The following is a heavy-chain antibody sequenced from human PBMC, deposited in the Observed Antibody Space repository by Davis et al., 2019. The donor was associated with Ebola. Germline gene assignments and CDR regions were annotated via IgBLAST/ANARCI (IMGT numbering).Heavy chain of an antibody. V-gene: IGHV3-23*01. Sequence: GGSLRPSCTDFVITFSSYAMTWVRQAPGKGLEWVSAISGSGGSTYYADSVKGRFTISRDNSKKTLYLQMNSLRAEDTAVYYCAKSGLSFGVVKYHYGMDVWGKGTTVTVSS. CDR2: ISGSGGST. D-gene: IGHD3-3*01. J-gene: IGHJ6*04. CDR3: AKSGLSFGVVKYHYGMDV. CDR1: VITFSSYA.